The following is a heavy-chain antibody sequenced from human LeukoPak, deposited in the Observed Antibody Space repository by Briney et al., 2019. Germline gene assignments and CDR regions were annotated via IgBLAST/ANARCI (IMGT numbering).Heavy chain of an antibody. V-gene: IGHV4-39*01. D-gene: IGHD3-10*01. CDR1: GGSIDDSNYY. Sequence: SETLSLTCIVSGGSIDDSNYYWGWICQPPEKGLEWIGSFYYTGNTYYSPSLQSRVTISADTSNNQFSLSLRSVTASDTAVYYCARRFHGSGSHFFDYWGQGKLVSVSS. CDR2: FYYTGNT. J-gene: IGHJ4*02. CDR3: ARRFHGSGSHFFDY.